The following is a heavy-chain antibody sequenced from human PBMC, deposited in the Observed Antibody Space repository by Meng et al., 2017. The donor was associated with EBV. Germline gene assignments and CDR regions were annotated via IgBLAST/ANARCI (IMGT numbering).Heavy chain of an antibody. D-gene: IGHD6-19*01. CDR1: GYTFTGYY. CDR2: INPNSGGT. J-gene: IGHJ4*02. Sequence: QVRLVQSGAEVKKPGASVKVSCKASGYTFTGYYMHWVRQASGQGLEWMGRINPNSGGTNYAQKFQGRVTMTRDTSISTAYMELSRLRSDDTAVYYCARVGIAVAGTGDYWGQGTLVTVSS. CDR3: ARVGIAVAGTGDY. V-gene: IGHV1-2*06.